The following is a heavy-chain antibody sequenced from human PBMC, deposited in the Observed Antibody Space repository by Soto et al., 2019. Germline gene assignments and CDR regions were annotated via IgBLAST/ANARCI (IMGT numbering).Heavy chain of an antibody. D-gene: IGHD3-10*01. CDR2: IYSGGSS. CDR3: ARLGPYGSESYSFRYNRFDP. CDR1: GFTFSSYA. J-gene: IGHJ5*02. V-gene: IGHV3-53*01. Sequence: GGSLRLSCAASGFTFSSYAMTWVRQAPGKGLEWVSVIYSGGSSYYAVSVQGRFTISRDNSKNTVYLQMNNLRGEDTAMYYCARLGPYGSESYSFRYNRFDPWGQGTQVTVS.